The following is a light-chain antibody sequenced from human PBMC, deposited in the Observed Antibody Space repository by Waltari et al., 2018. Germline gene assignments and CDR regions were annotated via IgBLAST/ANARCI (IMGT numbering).Light chain of an antibody. Sequence: EIVLTQSPATLSLSPGERATLSCRASQSVGTYLAWCQQKPGQAPRLLISDASYRASGIPARFSGSGSGTDFTLTISSLESEDFAIYYCQQRTDWPPLTFGGGTKVEIK. CDR3: QQRTDWPPLT. CDR1: QSVGTY. CDR2: DAS. J-gene: IGKJ4*01. V-gene: IGKV3-11*01.